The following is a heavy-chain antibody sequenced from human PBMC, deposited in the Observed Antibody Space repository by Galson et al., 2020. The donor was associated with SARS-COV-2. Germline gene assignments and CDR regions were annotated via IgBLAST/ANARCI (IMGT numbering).Heavy chain of an antibody. V-gene: IGHV3-64D*06. J-gene: IGHJ5*02. D-gene: IGHD3-22*01. Sequence: GGSLRLSCSASGFTFSDYAMHWVRQAPGKGLEYVSALSPNAGTSFYADSVNGRFTMSRDNSKNMFYLQMTALRLEDTGLYYCLSYSSSRQNHWGQGTLVTVSS. CDR1: GFTFSDYA. CDR2: LSPNAGTS. CDR3: LSYSSSRQNH.